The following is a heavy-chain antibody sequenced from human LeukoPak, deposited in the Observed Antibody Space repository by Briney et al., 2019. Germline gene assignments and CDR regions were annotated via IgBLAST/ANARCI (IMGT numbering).Heavy chain of an antibody. D-gene: IGHD3-22*01. J-gene: IGHJ4*02. CDR1: GYTFNGYY. CDR2: INPNSGGT. Sequence: ASVKVSCKGSGYTFNGYYMHWVRQAPGQGLEWMGWINPNSGGTNYAQKFHGWVTMTRDTSISTAYMEVSRLRSDDTVVYYCARGGGSSSGYRPRFDYWGQGTLVTVSS. V-gene: IGHV1-2*04. CDR3: ARGGGSSSGYRPRFDY.